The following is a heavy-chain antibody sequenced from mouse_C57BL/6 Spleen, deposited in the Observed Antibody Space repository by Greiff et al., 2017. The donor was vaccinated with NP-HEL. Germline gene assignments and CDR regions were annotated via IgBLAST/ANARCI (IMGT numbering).Heavy chain of an antibody. D-gene: IGHD2-12*01. CDR2: IYPGDGDT. CDR1: GYAFSSYW. J-gene: IGHJ2*01. V-gene: IGHV1-80*01. Sequence: QVQLQQSGAELVKPGASVKISCKASGYAFSSYWMNWVKQRPGKGLEWIGQIYPGDGDTNYNGKFKGKATLTADKSSSTAYMQLSSLTSEDSAVYFCARWGTIVYFDYWGQGTTLTVSS. CDR3: ARWGTIVYFDY.